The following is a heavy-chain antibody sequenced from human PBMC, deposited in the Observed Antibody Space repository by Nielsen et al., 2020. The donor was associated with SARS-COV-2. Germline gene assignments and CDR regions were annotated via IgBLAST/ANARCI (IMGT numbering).Heavy chain of an antibody. Sequence: SLKISCAASGFTFDDYAMHWVRQAPGKGLEWVSGISWNSVSIDYADSVKGRFTISRDNAKSSLYLQMNSLRAEDTAFYYCAKVYGDYVGFFDVWGWGTLVTVSS. CDR2: ISWNSVSI. D-gene: IGHD4-17*01. J-gene: IGHJ2*01. CDR3: AKVYGDYVGFFDV. CDR1: GFTFDDYA. V-gene: IGHV3-9*01.